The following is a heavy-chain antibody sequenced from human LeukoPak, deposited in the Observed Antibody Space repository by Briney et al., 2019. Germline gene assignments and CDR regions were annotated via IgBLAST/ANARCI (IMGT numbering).Heavy chain of an antibody. D-gene: IGHD2-15*01. CDR3: AKNGDRGAYCSGGSCYPYFYYYMDV. CDR1: GFTFSSYA. Sequence: GGSLRLSCAASGFTFSSYAMSWVRQAPGKGLEWVSAISGSGGSTYYADSVKGRFTISRDNSKNTLYLQMNSLRAEDTVVYYCAKNGDRGAYCSGGSCYPYFYYYMDVWGKGTTVTISS. CDR2: ISGSGGST. V-gene: IGHV3-23*01. J-gene: IGHJ6*03.